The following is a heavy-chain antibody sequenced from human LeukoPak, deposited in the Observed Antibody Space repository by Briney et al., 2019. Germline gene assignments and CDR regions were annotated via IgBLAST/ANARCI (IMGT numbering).Heavy chain of an antibody. J-gene: IGHJ4*02. CDR2: INHSGST. Sequence: SETLSLTCAVYGGSFSGYYWSWIRQPPGKGLEWIGEINHSGSTDYNPSLKSRVTISVDTSKNQFSLKLSSVTAADTAVYYCARGNYYDSSGYYYFDYWGQGTLVTVSS. V-gene: IGHV4-34*01. CDR3: ARGNYYDSSGYYYFDY. CDR1: GGSFSGYY. D-gene: IGHD3-22*01.